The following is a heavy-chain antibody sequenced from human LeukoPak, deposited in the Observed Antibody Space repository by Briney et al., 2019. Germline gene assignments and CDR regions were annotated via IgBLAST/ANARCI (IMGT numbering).Heavy chain of an antibody. V-gene: IGHV1-18*01. J-gene: IGHJ4*02. CDR3: ARTVYGSSWYGPFDY. Sequence: ASVKVSCKASGYTFTSYGISWVRQAPGQGLEWMGWISAYNGNTNYAQKLQGRVTMTTDTSTSTAYMELRSLRSDDTAVYYCARTVYGSSWYGPFDYWGQGTLVTVSS. CDR1: GYTFTSYG. D-gene: IGHD6-13*01. CDR2: ISAYNGNT.